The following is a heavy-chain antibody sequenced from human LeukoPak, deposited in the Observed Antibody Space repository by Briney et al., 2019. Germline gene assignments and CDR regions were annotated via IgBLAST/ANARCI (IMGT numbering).Heavy chain of an antibody. CDR1: GFTFSSYW. Sequence: PGGSLRLSCAASGFTFSSYWMHWVRQAPGKGLVWVSRINSDGSSTSYADSVKGRFTISRDNAKNTLYLQMNSLRAEDTAVYYCARSRYSSSWGLDYWGQGTLVTVSS. V-gene: IGHV3-74*01. CDR3: ARSRYSSSWGLDY. CDR2: INSDGSST. D-gene: IGHD6-13*01. J-gene: IGHJ4*02.